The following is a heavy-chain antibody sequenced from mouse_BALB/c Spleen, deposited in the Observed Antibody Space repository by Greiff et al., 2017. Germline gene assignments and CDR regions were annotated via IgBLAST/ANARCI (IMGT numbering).Heavy chain of an antibody. J-gene: IGHJ4*01. V-gene: IGHV3-2*02. Sequence: VQLKESGPGLVKPSQSLSLTCTVTGYSITSDYAWNWIRQFPGNKLEWMGYISYSGSTSYNPSLKSRISITRDTSKNQFFLQLNSVTTEDTATYYCARRDWEGYAMDYWGQGTSVTVSS. D-gene: IGHD4-1*01. CDR1: GYSITSDYA. CDR3: ARRDWEGYAMDY. CDR2: ISYSGST.